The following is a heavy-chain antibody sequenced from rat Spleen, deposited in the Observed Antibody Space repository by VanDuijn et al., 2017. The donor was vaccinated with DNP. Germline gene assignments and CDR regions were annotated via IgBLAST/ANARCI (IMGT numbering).Heavy chain of an antibody. CDR2: ISYNGGTP. D-gene: IGHD5-1*01. V-gene: IGHV5-7*01. Sequence: EVQLVESGGGLVQPGRSLKLSCAVSGITFSDHNMAWVRQGPKKGLEWVATISYNGGTPYYRDSVKGRFTISRDNAQSTLYLQMDSLRPEETATYYCTLTGPHWYFDFWGPGTMVTVSS. J-gene: IGHJ1*01. CDR3: TLTGPHWYFDF. CDR1: GITFSDHN.